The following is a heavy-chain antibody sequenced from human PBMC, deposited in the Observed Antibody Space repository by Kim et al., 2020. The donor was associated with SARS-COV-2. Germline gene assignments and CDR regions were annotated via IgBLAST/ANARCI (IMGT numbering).Heavy chain of an antibody. CDR3: ARGRMGYFDWLLYFDY. CDR2: IYTSGST. CDR1: GGSISSGSYY. V-gene: IGHV4-61*02. D-gene: IGHD3-9*01. J-gene: IGHJ4*02. Sequence: SETLSLTCTVSGGSISSGSYYWSWIRQPAGKGLEWIGRIYTSGSTNYNPSLKSRVTISVDTSKNQFSLKLSSVTAADTAVYYCARGRMGYFDWLLYFDYWGQGTLVTVSS.